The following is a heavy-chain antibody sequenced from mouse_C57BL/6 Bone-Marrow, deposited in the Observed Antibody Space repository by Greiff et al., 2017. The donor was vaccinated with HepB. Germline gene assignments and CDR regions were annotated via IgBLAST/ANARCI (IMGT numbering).Heavy chain of an antibody. D-gene: IGHD1-1*01. J-gene: IGHJ1*03. CDR3: ARPLRFYWYFDV. CDR2: ISGGGGNT. Sequence: EVKLMESGGGLVKPGGSLKLSCAASGFTFSSYTMSWVRQTPEKRLEWVATISGGGGNTYYPDSVKGRFTISRDNAKNTLYLQMSSLRSEDTALYYCARPLRFYWYFDVWGTGTTVTVSS. V-gene: IGHV5-9*01. CDR1: GFTFSSYT.